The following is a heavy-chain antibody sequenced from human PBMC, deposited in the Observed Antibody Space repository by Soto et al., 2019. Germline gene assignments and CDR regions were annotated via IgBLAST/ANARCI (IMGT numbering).Heavy chain of an antibody. CDR1: GFTFSGYG. D-gene: IGHD1-26*01. CDR2: TRHDGSNT. V-gene: IGHV3-33*01. Sequence: QVQLVESGGGVVQPGRSLRLSCAASGFTFSGYGMHWVRQAPGKGLEWVAITRHDGSNTYYADSVRGRFTSSRDNSKKMLYLQMNSLRAEDTAVYYCARDGVGGTRYFGYFEYWGQGTLVTVSS. J-gene: IGHJ4*02. CDR3: ARDGVGGTRYFGYFEY.